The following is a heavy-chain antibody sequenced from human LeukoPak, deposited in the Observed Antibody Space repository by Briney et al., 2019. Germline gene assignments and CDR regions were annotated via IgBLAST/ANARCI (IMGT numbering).Heavy chain of an antibody. Sequence: SETLSLTCTVSGGSISSHCWSWIRQPAGKGLEWIGRISPGGSTNYNPSLMSRRTMSVDASTKQFSLRLRSGPAADTAVFYCWGGSHGGRGWYAIFDYWGQRALVTVSS. CDR2: ISPGGST. CDR1: GGSISSHC. V-gene: IGHV4-4*07. D-gene: IGHD6-19*01. J-gene: IGHJ4*02. CDR3: WGGSHGGRGWYAIFDY.